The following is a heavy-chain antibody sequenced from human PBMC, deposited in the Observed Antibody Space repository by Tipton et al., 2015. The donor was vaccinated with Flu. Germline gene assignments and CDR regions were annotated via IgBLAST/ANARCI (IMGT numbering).Heavy chain of an antibody. J-gene: IGHJ4*02. CDR1: GGSFSGYY. CDR2: INHSGST. D-gene: IGHD6-13*01. V-gene: IGHV4-34*01. Sequence: TLSLTCAVYGGSFSGYYWSWIRQPPGKGLEWIGEINHSGSTNYNPSLKSRVTISAGTSKKHFSLNLSSVIAADTAIYYCAIDDFGSSWYGYWGQGSLVTVSS. CDR3: AIDDFGSSWYGY.